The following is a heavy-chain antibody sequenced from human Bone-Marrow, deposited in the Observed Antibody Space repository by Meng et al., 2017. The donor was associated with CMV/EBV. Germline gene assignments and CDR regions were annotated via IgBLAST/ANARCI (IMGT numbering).Heavy chain of an antibody. D-gene: IGHD6-19*01. Sequence: VQVPQWGAGLLKPSETLSLTCAVYGGSFSGYYWSWIRQPPGKGLEWIGEINHSGSTNYNPSLKSRVTISVDTSKNQFSLKLSSVTAADTAVYYCARAQAVAGRFCVYWGQGTLVTVSS. J-gene: IGHJ4*02. CDR3: ARAQAVAGRFCVY. CDR2: INHSGST. V-gene: IGHV4-34*01. CDR1: GGSFSGYY.